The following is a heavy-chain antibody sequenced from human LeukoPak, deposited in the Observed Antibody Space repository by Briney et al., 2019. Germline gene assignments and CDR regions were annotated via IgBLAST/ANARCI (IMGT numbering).Heavy chain of an antibody. Sequence: AGGSLRLSCAASGFTFSSYAMGWVRQAPGKGLEWVSAISGSGGSTYYADSVKGRFTISRDNSKNTLYLQMNSLRAEDTAVYYCAKEVVVYGACDYWGQGTLVTVSS. CDR3: AKEVVVYGACDY. V-gene: IGHV3-23*01. CDR2: ISGSGGST. J-gene: IGHJ4*02. CDR1: GFTFSSYA. D-gene: IGHD2-8*02.